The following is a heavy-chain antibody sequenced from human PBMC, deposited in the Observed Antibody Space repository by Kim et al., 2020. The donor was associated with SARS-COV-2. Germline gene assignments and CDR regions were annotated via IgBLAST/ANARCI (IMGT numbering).Heavy chain of an antibody. Sequence: GGSLRLSCAASGFTFSSYAMHWVHQAPGKGLEWVAVISYDGSNKYYADSVKGRFTISRDNSKNTLYLQMNSLRAEDTAVYYCARASDFDWSPTFDYWGQG. J-gene: IGHJ4*02. CDR2: ISYDGSNK. V-gene: IGHV3-30-3*01. D-gene: IGHD3-9*01. CDR3: ARASDFDWSPTFDY. CDR1: GFTFSSYA.